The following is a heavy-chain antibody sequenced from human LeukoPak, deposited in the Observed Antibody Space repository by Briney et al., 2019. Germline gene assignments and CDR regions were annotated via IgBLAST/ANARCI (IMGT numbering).Heavy chain of an antibody. Sequence: SETLSLTCAVYGGSFSGYYWSWIRQPPGKGLEWIGEINHSGSTNYNPSLKSRVTISVDTSKNRFSLKLSSVTAADTAVCYCARGRPTYYYDSSGRRTLAFDIWGQGTMVTVSS. V-gene: IGHV4-34*01. D-gene: IGHD3-22*01. CDR3: ARGRPTYYYDSSGRRTLAFDI. CDR1: GGSFSGYY. CDR2: INHSGST. J-gene: IGHJ3*02.